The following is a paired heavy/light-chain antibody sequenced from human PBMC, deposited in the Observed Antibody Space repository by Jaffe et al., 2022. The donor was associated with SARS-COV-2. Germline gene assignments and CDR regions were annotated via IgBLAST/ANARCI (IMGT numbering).Heavy chain of an antibody. V-gene: IGHV4-38-2*02. D-gene: IGHD2-21*01. CDR1: GLSISSGYY. CDR3: ARQFCGGTNCYAALHFDL. J-gene: IGHJ4*02. CDR2: MYNSRNT. Sequence: QVQLQESGPGLVKPSETLSLTCTVAGLSISSGYYWGWIRQSPGEGLEWIGSMYNSRNTFYKPSLTGRVTISLDTSKNQLSLTLTSVTAADTAVYYCARQFCGGTNCYAALHFDLWGQGTLVTVSS.
Light chain of an antibody. CDR2: GAS. CDR3: QQYDKWPLT. CDR1: QSVSSY. V-gene: IGKV3D-15*01. Sequence: EIVMTQSPATLSVSPGERATLSCRASQSVSSYLAWYQQKPGQAPRLLIYGASTRATGIPAGFSGSGSGTEFTLTISSLQAEDFAVYYCQQYDKWPLTFGGGTRVENK. J-gene: IGKJ4*01.